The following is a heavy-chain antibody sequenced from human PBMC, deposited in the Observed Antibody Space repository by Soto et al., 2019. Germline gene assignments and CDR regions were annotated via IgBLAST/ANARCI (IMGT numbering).Heavy chain of an antibody. CDR2: ITPFNGNT. CDR1: GYTFTYRY. D-gene: IGHD3-22*01. CDR3: ASDSSGYYYGMDV. Sequence: SVKVSCKASGYTFTYRYLHWVRQAPGQALEWMGWITPFNGNTNYAKKFQDRVTITRDRSMSTAYMELSSLRSYDTAMYYGASDSSGYYYGMDVWGKGTTVTVSS. V-gene: IGHV1-45*02. J-gene: IGHJ6*04.